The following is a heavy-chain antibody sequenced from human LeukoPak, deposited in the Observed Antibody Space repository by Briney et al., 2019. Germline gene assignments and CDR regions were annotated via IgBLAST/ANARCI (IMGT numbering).Heavy chain of an antibody. J-gene: IGHJ6*02. CDR2: IYYSGST. V-gene: IGHV4-59*01. Sequence: SETLSLTCTVSGGSISGNYWSWIQQPPGKGLEWIGYIYYSGSTTYKPSLKSRVTMSVDTSKNQFSLKLNSVTAADTAVYYCAREAYYGLDVWGLGTTVTVSS. CDR1: GGSISGNY. CDR3: AREAYYGLDV.